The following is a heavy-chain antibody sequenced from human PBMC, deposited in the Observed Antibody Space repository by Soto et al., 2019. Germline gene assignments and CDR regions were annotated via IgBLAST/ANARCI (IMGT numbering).Heavy chain of an antibody. V-gene: IGHV1-18*01. Sequence: QVQLVQSGAEVKKPGASVKVSCKASGYTFTSYGISWVRQAPGQGLEWMGWISAYNGNTNYAQKLQGRVTMTTDTSTSTAYMELRSMRSDDTAVYYCGRDQQGMITFGGVIAEFDYWGQGTLVTVSS. CDR1: GYTFTSYG. CDR3: GRDQQGMITFGGVIAEFDY. J-gene: IGHJ4*02. D-gene: IGHD3-16*02. CDR2: ISAYNGNT.